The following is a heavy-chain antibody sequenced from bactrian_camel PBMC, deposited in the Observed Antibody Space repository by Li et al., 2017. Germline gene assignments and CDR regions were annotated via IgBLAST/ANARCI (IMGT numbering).Heavy chain of an antibody. Sequence: HVQLVESGGGLVQPGGSLRLSCAASEFTFTIFKISWVRQAPGKGLEWVSAISSHGVGRYYADSVKGRFTISRDNAKNTLDLQLNSLKIEDTAMYYCARGVRTSPGYTGDYDYFVWGQGTQVTVS. V-gene: IGHV3S1*01. CDR1: EFTFTIFK. D-gene: IGHD2*01. CDR3: ARGVRTSPGYTGDYDYFV. CDR2: ISSHGVGR. J-gene: IGHJ4*01.